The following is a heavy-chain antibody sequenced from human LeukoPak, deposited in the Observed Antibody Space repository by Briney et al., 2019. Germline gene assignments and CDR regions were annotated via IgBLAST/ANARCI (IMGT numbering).Heavy chain of an antibody. V-gene: IGHV4-59*08. Sequence: SETLSLTCTVSGGSISTYYWTWIRQPPGKGLEWIEYIYYSGSTNYNPSLKSRVTISVDTSKNQFSLKLSSVTAADTAVYYCVRRFAVNPRYAFDVWGQGTMVTVSS. D-gene: IGHD4-17*01. CDR1: GGSISTYY. J-gene: IGHJ3*01. CDR2: IYYSGST. CDR3: VRRFAVNPRYAFDV.